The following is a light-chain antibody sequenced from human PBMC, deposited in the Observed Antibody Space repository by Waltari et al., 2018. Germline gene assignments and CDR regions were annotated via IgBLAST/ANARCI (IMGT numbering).Light chain of an antibody. CDR1: QNIYSN. CDR3: QHYYDNPFT. J-gene: IGKJ3*01. V-gene: IGKV1-6*01. CDR2: AAS. Sequence: IQMTQSPSALSASVGDRVTISCRASQNIYSNLAWYQQTPGKAPKLLIYAASTLQSGIPSRFSGSGSGTDFTLTISSLQPEDSAAYYCQHYYDNPFTFGPGTKLDIK.